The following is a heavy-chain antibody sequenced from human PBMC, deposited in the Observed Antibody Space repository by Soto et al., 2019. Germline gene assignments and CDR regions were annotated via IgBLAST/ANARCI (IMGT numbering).Heavy chain of an antibody. D-gene: IGHD5-12*01. CDR1: GGTFSNYA. Sequence: QVQLVQSGAEVKKPGSSVKVSCKASGGTFSNYAINWVRQAPGQGLEWMGGIIPIFGTANYAQKFQGRVTITADESTSTAYLDLSRLRSEDTVVYYCARPVEMATISRSYLFYWGQGTLVTVSS. CDR2: IIPIFGTA. V-gene: IGHV1-69*01. J-gene: IGHJ4*02. CDR3: ARPVEMATISRSYLFY.